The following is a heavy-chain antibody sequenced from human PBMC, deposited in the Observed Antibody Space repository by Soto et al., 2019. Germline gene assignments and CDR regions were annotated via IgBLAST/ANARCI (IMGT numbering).Heavy chain of an antibody. D-gene: IGHD1-20*01. J-gene: IGHJ4*02. CDR3: ASDRSLGSNWYYYLES. Sequence: PGGSLRLSCTASGFTFSSRAMNWVRQFPGRGLEWVSYISSSSSNIDYADSVKGRFTVSRDNAKNSLYLQMNTLRDGDTAVYYCASDRSLGSNWYYYLESWGQGTLVTVSS. CDR2: ISSSSSNI. CDR1: GFTFSSRA. V-gene: IGHV3-48*02.